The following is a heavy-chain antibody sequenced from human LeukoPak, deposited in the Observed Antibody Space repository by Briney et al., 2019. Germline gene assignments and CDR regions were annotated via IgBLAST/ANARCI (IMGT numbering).Heavy chain of an antibody. CDR3: AFYYYGTRRFDP. D-gene: IGHD3-10*01. J-gene: IGHJ5*02. Sequence: GGSLRLSCAASGFTFSNAWMSWVRQAPGKGLEWVGRIKSKTDGGTTDYAAPVKGRFTISRDDSKNTLYLQMNSLKTEDTAVYYCAFYYYGTRRFDPWGQGTLVTVPS. CDR2: IKSKTDGGTT. V-gene: IGHV3-15*01. CDR1: GFTFSNAW.